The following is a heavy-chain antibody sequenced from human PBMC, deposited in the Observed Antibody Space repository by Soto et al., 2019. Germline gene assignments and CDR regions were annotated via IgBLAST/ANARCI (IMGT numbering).Heavy chain of an antibody. CDR3: AKAGGSNYGYYYYGMDV. V-gene: IGHV3-23*01. CDR2: ISGSGGST. CDR1: GFTFSSYA. D-gene: IGHD4-4*01. Sequence: VQLLESGGGLVQPGGSLRLSCAASGFTFSSYAMSWVRQAPGKGLEWVSAISGSGGSTYYADSVKGRFTISRDNSKNTLYLQMNSLRAEDTAVYYCAKAGGSNYGYYYYGMDVWGQGTTVTVSS. J-gene: IGHJ6*02.